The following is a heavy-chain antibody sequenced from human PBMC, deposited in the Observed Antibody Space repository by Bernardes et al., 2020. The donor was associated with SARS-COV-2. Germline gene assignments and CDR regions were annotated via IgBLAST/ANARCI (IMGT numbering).Heavy chain of an antibody. CDR2: ISGSGSTT. CDR1: GFTFTKCD. CDR3: ARIYSTSSFDFDY. J-gene: IGHJ4*02. Sequence: GGSLRLSCVASGFTFTKCDMSWVRQAPGKELEWISGISGSGSTTYYADSVKGRFTISRDNSRNSLFMEMNTLRAEDTAVYYCARIYSTSSFDFDYWGQGTLVTVSS. V-gene: IGHV3-23*01. D-gene: IGHD6-6*01.